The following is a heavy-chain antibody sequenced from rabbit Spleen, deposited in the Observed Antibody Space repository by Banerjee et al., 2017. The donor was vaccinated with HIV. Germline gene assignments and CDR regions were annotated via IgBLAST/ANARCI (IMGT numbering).Heavy chain of an antibody. D-gene: IGHD4-1*01. V-gene: IGHV1S45*01. J-gene: IGHJ4*01. CDR2: IYAGSSGFVGAT. CDR3: ARDLDGVIGWNFGW. CDR1: GVSFSSSSW. Sequence: EQLEESGGGLVKPEGSLTLTCKASGVSFSSSSWICWVRQAPGKGLEWIACIYAGSSGFVGATYYASWAKGRFTFSKASSTTVTLQMTSLTAADTATYFCARDLDGVIGWNFGWWGPGTLVTVS.